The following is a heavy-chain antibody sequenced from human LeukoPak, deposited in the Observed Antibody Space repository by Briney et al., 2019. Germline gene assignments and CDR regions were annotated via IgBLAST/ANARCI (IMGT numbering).Heavy chain of an antibody. Sequence: ASVKVSCKASGYIFTGYYMHWVRQAPGQGLEWMGWINPNSGDTRSTQKFQGRVTMTRDTSINTAYMELRSLRSDDTAVYYCARDADCSGENCYEYFRHWGQGTLVTVSP. CDR2: INPNSGDT. D-gene: IGHD2-15*01. V-gene: IGHV1-2*02. CDR1: GYIFTGYY. J-gene: IGHJ1*01. CDR3: ARDADCSGENCYEYFRH.